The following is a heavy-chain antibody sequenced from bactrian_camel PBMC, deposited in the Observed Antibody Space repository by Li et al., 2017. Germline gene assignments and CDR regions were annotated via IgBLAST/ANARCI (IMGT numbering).Heavy chain of an antibody. J-gene: IGHJ6*01. V-gene: IGHV3S53*01. CDR1: GYPYQSYC. Sequence: HVQLVESGGGSVLNGGSLRLSCTHSGYPYQSYCLGFFRQSQGKEREGVAAIEALEGDKPKTTYAPSVKGRFTISADSLNKTVTLQMNSLKSEDTGMYYCAADYCNDWGVYDGKLLLASKFAYWGQGTQVTVS. CDR3: AADYCNDWGVYDGKLLLASKFAY. CDR2: IEALEGDKPKT. D-gene: IGHD3*01.